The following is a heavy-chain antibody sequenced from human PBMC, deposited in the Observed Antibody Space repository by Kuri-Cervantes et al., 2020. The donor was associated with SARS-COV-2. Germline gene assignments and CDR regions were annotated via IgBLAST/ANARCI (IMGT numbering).Heavy chain of an antibody. J-gene: IGHJ4*02. V-gene: IGHV4-38-2*02. CDR2: IYHSGST. CDR3: ARDFWPSGGYFDY. CDR1: GYSISSGYY. Sequence: SETLSLTCAVSGYSISSGYYWGWIRQPPGKGLEWIGSIYHSGSTNYNPSLKSRVTISVDTSKNQFSLKLSSVTAADTAVYYCARDFWPSGGYFDYWGQGTLVTVSS. D-gene: IGHD3-10*01.